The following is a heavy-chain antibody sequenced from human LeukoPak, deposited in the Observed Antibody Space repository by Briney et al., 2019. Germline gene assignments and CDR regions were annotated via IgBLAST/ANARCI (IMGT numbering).Heavy chain of an antibody. J-gene: IGHJ3*02. CDR2: IYYSGST. V-gene: IGHV4-59*08. Sequence: PSETLSLTCTVAGGSISTYYWGWVRQSPGKGLEWIGSIYYSGSTNYNPSLKSGVTISVDTSKNQFSLELSSVTAADTAVYYCAVNLTRHTFDIWGQGTMVTVSS. CDR3: AVNLTRHTFDI. D-gene: IGHD1-1*01. CDR1: GGSISTYY.